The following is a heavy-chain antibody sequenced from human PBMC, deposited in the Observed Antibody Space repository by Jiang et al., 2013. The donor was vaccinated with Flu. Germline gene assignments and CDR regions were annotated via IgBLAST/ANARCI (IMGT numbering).Heavy chain of an antibody. V-gene: IGHV6-1*01. CDR3: AREGSSWFYYFDY. D-gene: IGHD6-13*01. Sequence: EWLGRTYYRSKWYNDYAVSVKSRITINPDTSKNQFSLQLNSVTPEDTAVYYCAREGSSWFYYFDYWGQGTLVTVSS. J-gene: IGHJ4*02. CDR2: TYYRSKWYN.